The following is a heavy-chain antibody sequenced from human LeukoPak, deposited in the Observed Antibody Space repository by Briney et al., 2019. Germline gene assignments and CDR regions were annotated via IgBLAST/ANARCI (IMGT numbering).Heavy chain of an antibody. CDR2: VSDSGSST. J-gene: IGHJ4*02. Sequence: GGSLRLSCAASGFTFSSYAMSWVRQAPGKGLEWVSAVSDSGSSTYYADSVKGRFTISRDNSKNTLYLQMNSLRAEDTALYYCAKGRTGYIPDFWGQGTLVTVAS. V-gene: IGHV3-23*01. D-gene: IGHD6-13*01. CDR1: GFTFSSYA. CDR3: AKGRTGYIPDF.